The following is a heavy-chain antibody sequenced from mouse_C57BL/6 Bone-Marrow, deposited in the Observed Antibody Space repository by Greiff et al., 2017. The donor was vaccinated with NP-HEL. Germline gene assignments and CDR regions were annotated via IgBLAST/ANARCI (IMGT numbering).Heavy chain of an antibody. J-gene: IGHJ4*01. Sequence: EVKLVESEGGLVQPGSSMKLSCTASGFTFSDYYMAWVRQVPEKGLEWVANINYDGSSTYYLDSLKSRFIISRDNAKNILYLQMSSLKSEDTATYYCARDRRRGGYAMDYWGQGTSVTVSS. CDR3: ARDRRRGGYAMDY. CDR1: GFTFSDYY. V-gene: IGHV5-16*01. CDR2: INYDGSST.